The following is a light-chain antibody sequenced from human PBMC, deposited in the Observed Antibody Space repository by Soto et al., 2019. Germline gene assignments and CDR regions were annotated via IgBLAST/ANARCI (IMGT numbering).Light chain of an antibody. CDR3: QQYDSSPLT. Sequence: EIVLTQSPGTLSLSPGERATLSCRASQSVSSSYLAWDQQNPGQAPRLLIYGASSRATGIPDRFSGLGSGTDFTLTIGRLEPEDFAVYFCQQYDSSPLTFGGGTKVEIK. V-gene: IGKV3-20*01. CDR2: GAS. CDR1: QSVSSSY. J-gene: IGKJ4*01.